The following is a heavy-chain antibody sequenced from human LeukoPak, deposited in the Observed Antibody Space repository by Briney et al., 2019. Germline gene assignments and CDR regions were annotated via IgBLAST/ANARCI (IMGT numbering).Heavy chain of an antibody. J-gene: IGHJ3*02. CDR2: ISYDGSNK. V-gene: IGHV3-30*01. CDR3: ARDRGSRAFDI. D-gene: IGHD3-10*01. CDR1: GFTFSSYA. Sequence: GGSLRLSCAASGFTFSSYAMHWVRQAPGKGLEWVAVISYDGSNKYYADSVKGRFTISRDNSKNTLYLQMNSLRAEDTAVYYCARDRGSRAFDIWGQGTMVTVSS.